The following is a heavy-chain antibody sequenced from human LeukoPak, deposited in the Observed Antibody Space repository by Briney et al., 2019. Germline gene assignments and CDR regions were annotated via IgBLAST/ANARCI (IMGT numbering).Heavy chain of an antibody. CDR2: IYHSGST. D-gene: IGHD4-17*01. J-gene: IGHJ4*02. Sequence: PSETLSLTCTVSGYSISSGYYWGWIRRPPGKGLEWIGSIYHSGSTYYNPSLKSRVTISVDTSKNQFTLKLSSVTAADTAVYYCARDIGDSQIDYWGQGTLVTVSS. CDR1: GYSISSGYY. CDR3: ARDIGDSQIDY. V-gene: IGHV4-38-2*02.